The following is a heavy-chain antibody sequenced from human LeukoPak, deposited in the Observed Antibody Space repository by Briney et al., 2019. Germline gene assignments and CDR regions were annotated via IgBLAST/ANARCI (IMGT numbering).Heavy chain of an antibody. CDR2: TYYRGST. V-gene: IGHV4-31*03. D-gene: IGHD5-12*01. J-gene: IGHJ4*02. CDR1: GGSISSGGYY. CDR3: ARVYVATVDY. Sequence: SETLSLTCTVSGGSISSGGYYWSWIRQHPGKGLEWIGYTYYRGSTYYNPSLKSRVTISVDTSKNQFSLKLSSVTAADTAVYYCARVYVATVDYWGQGTLVTVSS.